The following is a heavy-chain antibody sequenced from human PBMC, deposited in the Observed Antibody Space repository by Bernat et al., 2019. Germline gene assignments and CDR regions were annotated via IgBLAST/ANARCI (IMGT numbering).Heavy chain of an antibody. Sequence: QVTLKESGPVLVKPTETLTLTCTVSGFSLSNARMGVSWTRQPPGKALEWLAHIFSNDEKSYSTSLKSRLTISKDTSKSQVVLTMTNMDPVDTATYYCARMYDDVWGGYVTYYYYYGMDVWGQGTTVTVSS. CDR1: GFSLSNARMG. V-gene: IGHV2-26*01. D-gene: IGHD3-3*01. CDR2: IFSNDEK. J-gene: IGHJ6*02. CDR3: ARMYDDVWGGYVTYYYYYGMDV.